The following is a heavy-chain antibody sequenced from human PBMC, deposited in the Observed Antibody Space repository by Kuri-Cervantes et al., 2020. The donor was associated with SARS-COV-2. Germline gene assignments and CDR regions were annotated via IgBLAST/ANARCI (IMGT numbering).Heavy chain of an antibody. V-gene: IGHV3-30*14. Sequence: GESLKISCAASGFTFSSYAMHWVRQAPGKGLEWVAVISYDGSNKYYADSVKCRFTISRDNSKTTLYLQMNSLRAEDTAVYYCARDSYGDIYYYYGMDVWGQGTTVTVSS. CDR2: ISYDGSNK. CDR3: ARDSYGDIYYYYGMDV. J-gene: IGHJ6*02. CDR1: GFTFSSYA. D-gene: IGHD4-17*01.